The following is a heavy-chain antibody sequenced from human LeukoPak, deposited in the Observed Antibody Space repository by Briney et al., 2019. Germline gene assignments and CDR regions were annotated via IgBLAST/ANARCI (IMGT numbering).Heavy chain of an antibody. V-gene: IGHV4-34*01. CDR3: AREAYCGGDCYSGTDY. CDR2: INHSGST. Sequence: PSETLSLTCAVYGGSFSGYYWSWIRQPPGKGREWIGEINHSGSTNYNPSLKRRVTISVDTSKNQFSLKLSSVPAADTAVYYCAREAYCGGDCYSGTDYWGQGTLVTVSS. J-gene: IGHJ4*02. CDR1: GGSFSGYY. D-gene: IGHD2-21*02.